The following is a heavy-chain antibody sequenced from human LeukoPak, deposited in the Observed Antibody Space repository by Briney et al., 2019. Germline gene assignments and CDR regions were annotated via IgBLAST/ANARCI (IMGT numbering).Heavy chain of an antibody. CDR1: GYTLTELS. V-gene: IGHV1-24*01. D-gene: IGHD6-13*01. Sequence: GASVKVSCKVSGYTLTELSMHWVRQAPGKGLEWMGGFDPEDGETIYAQKFQGRVTMTEDTSTDTAYTELSSLRSEDTAVYYCATDLRYSSSWYKFDYWGQGTLVTVSS. CDR3: ATDLRYSSSWYKFDY. J-gene: IGHJ4*02. CDR2: FDPEDGET.